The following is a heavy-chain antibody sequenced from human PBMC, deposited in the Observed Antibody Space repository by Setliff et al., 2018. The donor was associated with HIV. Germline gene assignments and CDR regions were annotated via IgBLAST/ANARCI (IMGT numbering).Heavy chain of an antibody. Sequence: SETLSLTCAVYGESFSGYYWNWIRQPPGKGLEWIGEINHRGSTNYNPSLKSRVTMSVDTSKNQFSLKLNSVTAADSAVYYCAREGDGIDFWGQGTLVTVSS. CDR2: INHRGST. J-gene: IGHJ4*02. CDR3: AREGDGIDF. D-gene: IGHD2-21*02. V-gene: IGHV4-34*01. CDR1: GESFSGYY.